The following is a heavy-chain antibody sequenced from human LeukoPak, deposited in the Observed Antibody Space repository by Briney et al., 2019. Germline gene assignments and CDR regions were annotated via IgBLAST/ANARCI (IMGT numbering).Heavy chain of an antibody. Sequence: ASVKVTCKASGYTFTSYGISWVRQAPGQGLEWMGWISAYNGNTNYAQKLQGRVTMTTDTSTSTAYMELRSLRSDDTAVYYCARCYGDYLGLDFDYWGQGTLVTVSS. J-gene: IGHJ4*02. CDR3: ARCYGDYLGLDFDY. D-gene: IGHD4-17*01. CDR1: GYTFTSYG. V-gene: IGHV1-18*01. CDR2: ISAYNGNT.